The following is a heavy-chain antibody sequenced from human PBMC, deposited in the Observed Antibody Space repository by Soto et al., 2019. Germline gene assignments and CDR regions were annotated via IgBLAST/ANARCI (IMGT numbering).Heavy chain of an antibody. J-gene: IGHJ6*02. CDR1: GYTFTSYG. CDR2: ISAYNGNT. V-gene: IGHV1-18*01. Sequence: GPSVKVSCKASGYTFTSYGISWVRQAPGQGLEWMGWISAYNGNTNYAQKLQGRVTMTTDTSTSTAYMELRSLRSDDTAVYYCARDLRYYDILSGGMDVWGQGTTVTVSS. D-gene: IGHD3-9*01. CDR3: ARDLRYYDILSGGMDV.